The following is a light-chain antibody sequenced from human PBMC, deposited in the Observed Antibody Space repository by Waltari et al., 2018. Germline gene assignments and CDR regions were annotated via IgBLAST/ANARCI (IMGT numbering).Light chain of an antibody. Sequence: AIQMTQSPSSLPASVGDRVNITCRASQDIRNELGWYQQRPGKAPSLLIYAASNLQGGVPSRFSGSGSGTDFTLTINSLQPEDFATYYCLQDHGYPRTFGQGTKLEIK. CDR3: LQDHGYPRT. J-gene: IGKJ2*01. CDR1: QDIRNE. CDR2: AAS. V-gene: IGKV1-6*01.